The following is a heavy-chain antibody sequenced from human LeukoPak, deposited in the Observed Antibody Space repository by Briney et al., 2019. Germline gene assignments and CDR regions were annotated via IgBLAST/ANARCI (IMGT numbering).Heavy chain of an antibody. Sequence: PGGSLRLSCAASGFTFDDYAMHWVRQAPGKGLEWVSLISWDGGSTYYADSVKGRFTISRDNRKNSLYLQMNSLRAEDTALYYCAKDLDSSSSPGGFDYWGQGTLVTVSS. CDR3: AKDLDSSSSPGGFDY. CDR2: ISWDGGST. V-gene: IGHV3-43D*04. CDR1: GFTFDDYA. D-gene: IGHD6-6*01. J-gene: IGHJ4*02.